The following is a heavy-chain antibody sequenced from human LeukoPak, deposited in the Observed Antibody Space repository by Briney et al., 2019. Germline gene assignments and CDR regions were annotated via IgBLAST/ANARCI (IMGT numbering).Heavy chain of an antibody. Sequence: ASVKVSCKASGYTFTSYGISWVRQAPGQGLERMGWISAYNGNTNYAQKLQGRVTMTTDTSTSSAYMELRSLRSDDTAVYYCARDLSYMGATRRLGYWGQGTLVTVSS. CDR1: GYTFTSYG. CDR2: ISAYNGNT. V-gene: IGHV1-18*01. D-gene: IGHD1-26*01. CDR3: ARDLSYMGATRRLGY. J-gene: IGHJ4*02.